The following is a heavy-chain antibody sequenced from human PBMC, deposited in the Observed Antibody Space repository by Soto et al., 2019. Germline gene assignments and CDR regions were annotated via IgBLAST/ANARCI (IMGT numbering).Heavy chain of an antibody. CDR1: GGSISSSNW. V-gene: IGHV4-4*02. Sequence: QVQLQESGPGLVKPSGTLSLTCAVSGGSISSSNWWSWVRQPPGKGLEWIGEIYHSGSTNYNPSLKRRVTISVDKSKNQSSLKRSSVTAADTAVYYCARGGRYSSGWYPYNWFDPWGQGTLVTVSS. D-gene: IGHD6-19*01. J-gene: IGHJ5*02. CDR2: IYHSGST. CDR3: ARGGRYSSGWYPYNWFDP.